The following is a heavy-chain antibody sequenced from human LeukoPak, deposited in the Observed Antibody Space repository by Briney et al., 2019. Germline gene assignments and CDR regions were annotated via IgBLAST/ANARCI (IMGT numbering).Heavy chain of an antibody. CDR1: GFTLSSYA. V-gene: IGHV3-23*01. J-gene: IGHJ5*02. D-gene: IGHD6-19*01. Sequence: GGSLRLSCAASGFTLSSYAMSWVRQGPGKGLEWVSAISVSGNTYHADSVKGRFTISRDNSKNTLYLQMNSLRAEDMALYYCAKGPLYSSGWYIGWFDPWGQGTLVTVSS. CDR2: ISVSGNT. CDR3: AKGPLYSSGWYIGWFDP.